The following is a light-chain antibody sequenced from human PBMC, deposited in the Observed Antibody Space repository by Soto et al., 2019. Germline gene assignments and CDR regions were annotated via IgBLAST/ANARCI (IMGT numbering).Light chain of an antibody. Sequence: SYELPQPPSGSVAPGQTARITCGGNNIGSKSVHWYQQKPGQAPVLVVYDDSDRPSGIPERFSGSNSGNTATLTISRVEAWDEANYYCQVWDRSSDHPVVVGTGTKVPVL. V-gene: IGLV3-21*02. CDR1: NIGSKS. CDR3: QVWDRSSDHPVV. CDR2: DDS. J-gene: IGLJ1*01.